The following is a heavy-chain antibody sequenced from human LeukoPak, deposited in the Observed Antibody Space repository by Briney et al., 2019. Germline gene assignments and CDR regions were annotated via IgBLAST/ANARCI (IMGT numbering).Heavy chain of an antibody. Sequence: ASVKVSCKASGYTFTGYYMHWVRQAPGQGLEWMGLINPNSGGTNYAQKFQGRVTMTRDTSISTAYMELSRLRSDDTAVYYCARFEWGPDYGDYVRYDAFDIWGQGTMVTVSS. D-gene: IGHD4-17*01. CDR1: GYTFTGYY. J-gene: IGHJ3*02. CDR3: ARFEWGPDYGDYVRYDAFDI. V-gene: IGHV1-2*02. CDR2: INPNSGGT.